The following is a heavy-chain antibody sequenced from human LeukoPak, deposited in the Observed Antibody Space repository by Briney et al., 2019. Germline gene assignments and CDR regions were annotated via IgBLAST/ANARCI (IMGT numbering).Heavy chain of an antibody. CDR3: ARGKYFDWGIHAHHLDY. CDR1: GYTFSSFG. CDR2: ISIYSGNT. Sequence: GDSVKVSCKASGYTFSSFGISWVRQAPGQGLEWMGWISIYSGNTRYIEDLQGRLTMTTDTSTNTAYMELRSLRSGDTAIYFCARGKYFDWGIHAHHLDYWGQGTLVTVSS. V-gene: IGHV1-18*01. J-gene: IGHJ4*02. D-gene: IGHD3-9*01.